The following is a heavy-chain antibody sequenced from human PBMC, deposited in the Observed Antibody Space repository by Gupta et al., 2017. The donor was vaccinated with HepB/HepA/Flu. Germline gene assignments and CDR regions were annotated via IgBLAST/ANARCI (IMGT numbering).Heavy chain of an antibody. D-gene: IGHD1-26*01. J-gene: IGHJ4*02. CDR3: ATGSSGKQRGSYFDS. V-gene: IGHV3-48*02. CDR1: GFTFSSYR. CDR2: ITSSTSTI. Sequence: EVQLVESGGGLVQPGGSLRLSCAASGFTFSSYRMNWVRQAPGKGLEWVSHITSSTSTIYYADSGKGRFTISRDNAKKALYLQMNSLRDEDTAVYYCATGSSGKQRGSYFDSWGQGTLVPVSS.